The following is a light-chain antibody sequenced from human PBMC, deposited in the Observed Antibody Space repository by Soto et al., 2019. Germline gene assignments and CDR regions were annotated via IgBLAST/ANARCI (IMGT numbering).Light chain of an antibody. CDR1: QSVDTKR. J-gene: IGKJ4*01. CDR2: DAS. Sequence: EIMLTQSPGTLSLSPGERATLSCRASQSVDTKRLAWYQQKPGQAPRLLIYDASNRATGIPARFSGSGSGTDFTLTISSLQSEDFAVYYCQQYDHWPLTFGGGTKVDIK. V-gene: IGKV3D-15*01. CDR3: QQYDHWPLT.